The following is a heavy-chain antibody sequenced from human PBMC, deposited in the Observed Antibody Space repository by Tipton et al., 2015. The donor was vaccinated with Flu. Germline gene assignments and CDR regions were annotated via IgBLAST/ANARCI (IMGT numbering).Heavy chain of an antibody. Sequence: TLSLTCPASGGSISSGSYYWSWIRQPAGKGLEWSGCIYTSGGTNYNPSLKSRVTISVDTSKNQFSLTLSSVTAADTAVYYCAREMPKKTPRAVAGTWYFDLWGRGTRVTVSS. J-gene: IGHJ2*01. CDR2: IYTSGGT. CDR3: AREMPKKTPRAVAGTWYFDL. CDR1: GGSISSGSYY. D-gene: IGHD6-19*01. V-gene: IGHV4-61*02.